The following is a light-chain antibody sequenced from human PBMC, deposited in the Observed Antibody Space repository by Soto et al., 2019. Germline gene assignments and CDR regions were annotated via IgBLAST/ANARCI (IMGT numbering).Light chain of an antibody. V-gene: IGLV1-44*01. CDR2: SNN. Sequence: QSVLTQPPSAPGTPGQRVTISCSGSSSNIGSNTVNWYQQLPGTAPKLLIYSNNQRPSGVPDRFSGSKSGTSASLAISGLQSEDEADYYCAAWDDSLNGNWVFGGGTQLTVL. CDR3: AAWDDSLNGNWV. J-gene: IGLJ3*02. CDR1: SSNIGSNT.